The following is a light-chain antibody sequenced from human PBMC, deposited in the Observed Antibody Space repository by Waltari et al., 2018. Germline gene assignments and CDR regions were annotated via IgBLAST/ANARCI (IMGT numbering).Light chain of an antibody. V-gene: IGKV4-1*01. Sequence: DIVMTQSPDSLAVSLGERATTNCKSSQSVLYSSNNKNYLAWYQQKPGQPAKLLIYWASTRESGVPDRFSGSGSGTDFTLTISSLQAEDVAVYYCQQYYSTPTFGQGTRLEIK. CDR3: QQYYSTPT. CDR2: WAS. J-gene: IGKJ5*01. CDR1: QSVLYSSNNKNY.